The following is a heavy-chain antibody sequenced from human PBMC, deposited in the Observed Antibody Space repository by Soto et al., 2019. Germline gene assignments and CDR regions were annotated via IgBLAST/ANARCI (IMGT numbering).Heavy chain of an antibody. V-gene: IGHV4-59*01. CDR1: GGSISSYY. J-gene: IGHJ3*02. D-gene: IGHD3-10*01. Sequence: QVQLQESGPGLVKPSETLSLTCTVSGGSISSYYWSWIRQPPGKGLEWIGYIYYSGGTNHNPSLKSRVTVSVDTSKNQCSLKLSSVTAADTAVYYCARVWGGAFDIWGQGTMVTVSS. CDR3: ARVWGGAFDI. CDR2: IYYSGGT.